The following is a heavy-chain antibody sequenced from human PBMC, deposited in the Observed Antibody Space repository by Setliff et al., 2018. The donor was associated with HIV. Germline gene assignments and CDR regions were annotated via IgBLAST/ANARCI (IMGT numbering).Heavy chain of an antibody. CDR1: GYSFTSYW. Sequence: PGESLKISCKGSGYSFTSYWTGWVRQMPGKGLEWMGIIYPGDSDTRYSPSFQGQVTISADKSISTAYLQWSSLKASDTAMYYCARHEYSSSWGRFSGYYYYMDVWGKGTTVTVSS. D-gene: IGHD6-13*01. CDR2: IYPGDSDT. J-gene: IGHJ6*03. V-gene: IGHV5-51*01. CDR3: ARHEYSSSWGRFSGYYYYMDV.